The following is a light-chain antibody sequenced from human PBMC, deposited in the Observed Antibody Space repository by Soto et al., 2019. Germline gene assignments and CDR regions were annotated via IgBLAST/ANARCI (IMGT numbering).Light chain of an antibody. CDR2: GAS. V-gene: IGKV3-20*01. Sequence: EIALTQSPGTLSLSPGERATLSCRASQSVSSSYLAWYQQKPGQAPRLLIYGASSRATGIPDRFSGSGSGRDFTLTISRLEPEDLAVYYCQQYGSSPRLAFGGGTQVETK. CDR1: QSVSSSY. J-gene: IGKJ4*01. CDR3: QQYGSSPRLA.